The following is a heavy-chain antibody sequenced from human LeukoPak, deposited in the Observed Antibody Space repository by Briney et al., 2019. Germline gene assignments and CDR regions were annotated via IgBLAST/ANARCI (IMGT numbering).Heavy chain of an antibody. CDR1: GFSFSNDA. CDR3: AKGPPLYSGYHPAY. V-gene: IGHV3-23*01. D-gene: IGHD5-12*01. CDR2: INGSDDTT. Sequence: GGSLRLSCAASGFSFSNDAMTWVRQAPGKGLELVSTINGSDDTTYYTDSVKGRFTISRDHSTNMLHLQMNGLRNEDTAIYYCAKGPPLYSGYHPAYWGQGTLVTVPS. J-gene: IGHJ4*02.